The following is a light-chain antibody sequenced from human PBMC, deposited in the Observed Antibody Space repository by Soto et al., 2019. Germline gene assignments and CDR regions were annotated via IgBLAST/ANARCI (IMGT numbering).Light chain of an antibody. V-gene: IGKV3-20*01. CDR2: GTS. CDR3: QQYGTSSWT. CDR1: QSVNNRY. J-gene: IGKJ1*01. Sequence: EIVLTQSPGTLSLSPGERATLSCRASQSVNNRYLAWYQQKPGQAPRLLIYGTSSRATGIPDKFSGSGSGTDSTLTISRLEPEDFAVYFCQQYGTSSWTFGQGTKVDIK.